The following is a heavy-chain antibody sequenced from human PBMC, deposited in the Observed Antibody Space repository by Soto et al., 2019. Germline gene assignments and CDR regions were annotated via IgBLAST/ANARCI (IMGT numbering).Heavy chain of an antibody. Sequence: EVQLLESGGGLVQPGGSLRLSCAAAGFTFTTYAMSWIRQAPGKGLEWVSTVGDSDDSTYYADSVKGRFTISRDNSKNTVYLQMNSLRDEDTAVYYCTRPGWVYWGQGTLVTVSS. J-gene: IGHJ4*02. D-gene: IGHD6-19*01. CDR3: TRPGWVY. CDR2: VGDSDDST. V-gene: IGHV3-23*01. CDR1: GFTFTTYA.